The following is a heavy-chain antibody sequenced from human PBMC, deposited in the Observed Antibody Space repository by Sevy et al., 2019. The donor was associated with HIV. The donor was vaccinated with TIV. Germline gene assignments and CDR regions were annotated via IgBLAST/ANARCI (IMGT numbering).Heavy chain of an antibody. J-gene: IGHJ4*02. V-gene: IGHV3-30-3*01. CDR2: ISYDGSNK. D-gene: IGHD3-16*02. Sequence: GGSLRLSCAASGFTFSSYAMHWVRQAPGKGLEWVAVISYDGSNKYYADSVKGRFTISRDNSKNTLYLQMNSLRAEDTAVYHCARVGGDYVWWSYRVWGQGTLVTVSS. CDR1: GFTFSSYA. CDR3: ARVGGDYVWWSYRV.